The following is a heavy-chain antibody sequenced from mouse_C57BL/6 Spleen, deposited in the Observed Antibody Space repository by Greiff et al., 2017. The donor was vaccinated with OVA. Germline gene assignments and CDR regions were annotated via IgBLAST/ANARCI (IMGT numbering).Heavy chain of an antibody. CDR2: ISSGGSYT. CDR1: GFTFSSYG. CDR3: ARLGDYGSRAY. D-gene: IGHD1-1*01. Sequence: EVKLMESGGDLVKPGGSLKLSCAASGFTFSSYGMSWARQTPDKRLEWVATISSGGSYTYYPDSVKGRFTISRDNAKNTLYLQMSSLKSEDTAMYYCARLGDYGSRAYWGQGTLVTVSA. J-gene: IGHJ3*01. V-gene: IGHV5-6*01.